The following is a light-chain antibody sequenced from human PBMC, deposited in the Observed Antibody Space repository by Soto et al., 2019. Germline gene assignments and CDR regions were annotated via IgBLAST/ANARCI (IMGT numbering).Light chain of an antibody. CDR2: NNN. CDR1: SSNIASNT. V-gene: IGLV1-44*01. Sequence: QAVVTQPPSASGTPGQRVTISCSGSSSNIASNTVNWYQQLPGTAPKLLIYNNNHRPSGVLDRFSGSKSGTSASLAISGLQSEDEADYSCAAWDDSVNGPLFGGGTKVTVL. J-gene: IGLJ2*01. CDR3: AAWDDSVNGPL.